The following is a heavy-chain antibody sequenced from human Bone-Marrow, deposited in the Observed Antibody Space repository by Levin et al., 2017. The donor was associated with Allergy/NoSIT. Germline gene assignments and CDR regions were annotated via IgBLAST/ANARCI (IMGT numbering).Heavy chain of an antibody. D-gene: IGHD2-21*01. J-gene: IGHJ4*02. V-gene: IGHV3-23*01. CDR2: ISGSGGST. CDR1: GFTFSSYA. Sequence: GASVKVSCAASGFTFSSYAMSWVRQAPGKGLEWVSAISGSGGSTYYADSVKGRFTISRDNSKNTLYLQMNSLRAEDTAVYYCAKYGKMSPRLAYYWGQGTLVTVSS. CDR3: AKYGKMSPRLAYY.